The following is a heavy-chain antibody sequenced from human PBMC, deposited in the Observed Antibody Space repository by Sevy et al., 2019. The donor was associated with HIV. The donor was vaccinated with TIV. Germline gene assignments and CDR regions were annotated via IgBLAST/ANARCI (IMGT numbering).Heavy chain of an antibody. V-gene: IGHV4-31*03. CDR2: IYYSGST. J-gene: IGHJ4*02. D-gene: IGHD3-3*01. CDR3: ARESGRILIDY. CDR1: GGSISSGGYY. Sequence: SETLSLTCTVSGGSISSGGYYWSWIRQHPGKGLECIGYIYYSGSTYYNPSLKSRVTISVDTSKNQFSLKLSSVTAADTAAYYCARESGRILIDYWGQGTLVTVSS.